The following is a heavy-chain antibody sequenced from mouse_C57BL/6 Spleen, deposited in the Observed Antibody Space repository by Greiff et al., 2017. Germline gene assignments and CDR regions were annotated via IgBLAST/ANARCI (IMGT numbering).Heavy chain of an antibody. CDR2: IDPSDSYT. D-gene: IGHD3-2*02. CDR3: ARPDSSGSFAY. V-gene: IGHV1-69*01. CDR1: GYTFTSYW. Sequence: VQLQQPGAELVMPGASVKLSCKASGYTFTSYWMHWVKQRPGQGLEWIGEIDPSDSYTNYNQKFKGKSTLTVDKSYSTAYMQLSSLTSEDSAVYYCARPDSSGSFAYWGQGTLVTVSA. J-gene: IGHJ3*01.